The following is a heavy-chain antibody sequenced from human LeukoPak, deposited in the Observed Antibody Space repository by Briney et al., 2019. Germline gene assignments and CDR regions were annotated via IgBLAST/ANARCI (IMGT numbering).Heavy chain of an antibody. D-gene: IGHD2-21*02. CDR1: GYTFTGYY. Sequence: ASVKVSCKASGYTFTGYYMHWVRQAPGQGLEWMGWINPNSGGTNYAQKFQGWVTMTRDTSISTAYLQWSSLKASDTAMYYCARRSSGDYYLDYWGQGTLVTVSS. J-gene: IGHJ4*02. CDR3: ARRSSGDYYLDY. CDR2: INPNSGGT. V-gene: IGHV1-2*04.